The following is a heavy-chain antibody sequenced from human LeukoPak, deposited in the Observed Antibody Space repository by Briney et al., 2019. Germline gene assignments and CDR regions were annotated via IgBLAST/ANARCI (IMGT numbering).Heavy chain of an antibody. CDR3: ARRSYLAASGNWFDP. D-gene: IGHD6-13*01. CDR1: GFTSGSYW. Sequence: PGGSLRLSCAASGFTSGSYWMSWVRQAPGKGLEWVANIKQDGSEKYYVDSVKGRFTISRDNAKNSLYLQMNSLRVEDTAMYYCARRSYLAASGNWFDPWGQGALVTVSS. J-gene: IGHJ5*02. V-gene: IGHV3-7*03. CDR2: IKQDGSEK.